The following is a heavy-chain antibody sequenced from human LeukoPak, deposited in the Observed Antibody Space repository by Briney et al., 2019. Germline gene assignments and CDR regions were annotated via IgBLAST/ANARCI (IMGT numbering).Heavy chain of an antibody. CDR1: GYTFINYH. CDR3: ARRSGSPEYFQH. CDR2: INPTDCST. Sequence: GASVKVSCKASGYTFINYHMHWVRQAPGQGLEWVGIINPTDCSTGYAQKFQGRVTMTRDMSTSKVYMQLNSLGFEDTAVYFCARRSGSPEYFQHWGQGTLVSVSS. J-gene: IGHJ1*01. D-gene: IGHD1-26*01. V-gene: IGHV1-46*01.